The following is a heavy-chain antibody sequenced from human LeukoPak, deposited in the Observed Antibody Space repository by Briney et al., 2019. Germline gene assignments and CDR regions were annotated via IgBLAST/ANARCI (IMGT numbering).Heavy chain of an antibody. CDR2: ISYDGSNK. J-gene: IGHJ2*01. Sequence: GGSLRLSCAASGFTFSSYGMHWVRRGPGKGLEGVAVISYDGSNKYYADSVKGRFTISRDNSKNTLYLQMNSLRAEDTAVYYCAKAGSGATYWYSDLWGRGTLVTVSS. CDR1: GFTFSSYG. V-gene: IGHV3-30*18. CDR3: AKAGSGATYWYSDL. D-gene: IGHD3-10*01.